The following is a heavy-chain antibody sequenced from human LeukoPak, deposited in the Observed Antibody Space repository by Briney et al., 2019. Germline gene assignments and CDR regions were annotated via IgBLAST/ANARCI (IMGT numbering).Heavy chain of an antibody. CDR3: ARVSIPQKIFTEDRGAFDI. V-gene: IGHV4-30-2*01. D-gene: IGHD1-14*01. CDR1: GGSITSGNYY. Sequence: PSETLSLTCAVSGGSITSGNYYWSWIRQAPGRGLEWIGYIYHSGDTYSNPSLRGRATVSMDTSKNQFSLKLSSVTAADTAVYYCARVSIPQKIFTEDRGAFDIWGQGTMVTVSS. CDR2: IYHSGDT. J-gene: IGHJ3*02.